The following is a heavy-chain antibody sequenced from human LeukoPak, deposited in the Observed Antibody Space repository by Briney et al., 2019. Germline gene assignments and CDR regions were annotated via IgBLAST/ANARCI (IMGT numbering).Heavy chain of an antibody. CDR3: AKSGGLSGSGRLAMDV. Sequence: GGSLRLSCAASGFTFSTYAMSWVRLAPGEGLEWVSGISGSGGSTYYADSVKGRFTSSRDNSNNTLYVQMNSLRVEDTAVYYCAKSGGLSGSGRLAMDVWGQGTTVTVSS. J-gene: IGHJ6*02. D-gene: IGHD3-10*01. CDR2: ISGSGGST. V-gene: IGHV3-23*01. CDR1: GFTFSTYA.